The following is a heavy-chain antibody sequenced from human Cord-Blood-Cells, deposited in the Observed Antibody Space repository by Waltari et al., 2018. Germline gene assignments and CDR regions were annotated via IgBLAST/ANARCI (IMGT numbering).Heavy chain of an antibody. J-gene: IGHJ4*02. V-gene: IGHV4-30-4*08. D-gene: IGHD3-10*01. CDR1: GGSISSGDYY. CDR2: NYYSGGT. CDR3: ARDSGDY. Sequence: QVQLQESGPGLVKPSQTLSLTCTVSGGSISSGDYYWSWIRQPPGKGLVWIGYNYYSGGTYYNPSLKGRVTISVDAAKNQFSRKLSSVTAADTAVYYCARDSGDYWGQGTLVTVSS.